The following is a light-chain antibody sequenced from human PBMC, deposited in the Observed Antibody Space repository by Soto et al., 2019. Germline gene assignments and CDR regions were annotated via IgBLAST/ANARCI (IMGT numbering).Light chain of an antibody. CDR3: QQFGSSPSMYT. V-gene: IGKV3-20*01. Sequence: EIVLTQSPGTLSLSPGERATLSCRASQSVSSSYLAWYQQKPGQAPRLLIYGASSRATGIPDRFSGSGSGTDFTLTISRLEPEDFAVYYCQQFGSSPSMYTFGHGTNLEI. CDR1: QSVSSSY. J-gene: IGKJ2*01. CDR2: GAS.